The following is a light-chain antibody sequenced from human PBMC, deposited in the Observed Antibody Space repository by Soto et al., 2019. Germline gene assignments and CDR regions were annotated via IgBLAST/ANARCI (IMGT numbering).Light chain of an antibody. V-gene: IGKV1-39*01. CDR1: QSIVTY. Sequence: DIQMTQSPSSLSASVGDRVTITCRASQSIVTYLNWYLQKPGKAPKLLIYAASNLQSGVPSSFSGSGSGTDFTLTISSLQTEDFVNYFCQQSYSTHTWTFGHGTKVDIK. CDR3: QQSYSTHTWT. J-gene: IGKJ1*01. CDR2: AAS.